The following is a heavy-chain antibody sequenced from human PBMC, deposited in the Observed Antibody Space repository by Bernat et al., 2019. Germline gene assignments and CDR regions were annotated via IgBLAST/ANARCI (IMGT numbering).Heavy chain of an antibody. J-gene: IGHJ5*02. D-gene: IGHD2-15*01. CDR2: IKSKTDGGTT. CDR1: GFTFSNAW. Sequence: EVQLVEFGGGLVKPGGSLRLSCAASGFTFSNAWMSWVRQAPGKGLEWVGRIKSKTDGGTTDYAAPVKGRFTISRDDSKNTLYLQMNSLKTEDTAVYYCTTDRGYCSGGSCSLFPWGQGTLVTVSS. CDR3: TTDRGYCSGGSCSLFP. V-gene: IGHV3-15*01.